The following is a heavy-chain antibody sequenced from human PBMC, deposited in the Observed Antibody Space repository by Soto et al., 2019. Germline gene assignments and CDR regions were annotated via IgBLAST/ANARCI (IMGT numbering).Heavy chain of an antibody. CDR2: SYYIGGT. Sequence: SETLSLTCTDSGGSIGSYYWSWIRQSPGKGLEWIGYSYYIGGTSYNPSLESRVTMSMDTSKNQFFLELRSVTAADTAVYYCARNINYYYFGMGVWGQGTTVTVSS. V-gene: IGHV4-59*08. J-gene: IGHJ6*02. CDR1: GGSIGSYY. CDR3: ARNINYYYFGMGV.